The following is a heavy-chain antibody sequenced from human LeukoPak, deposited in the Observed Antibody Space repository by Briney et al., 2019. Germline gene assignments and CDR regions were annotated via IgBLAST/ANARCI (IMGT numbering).Heavy chain of an antibody. CDR2: IYYSGST. J-gene: IGHJ3*02. CDR1: GGSISSYY. Sequence: PSETLSLTCTVSGGSISSYYWSWIRQPPGKGLEWIGYIYYSGSTNYNPSLKSRVIISVDTSKNQFSLKLTSVTAADTAVYYCARDAPPSSFDIWGQGTMVTV. CDR3: ARDAPPSSFDI. V-gene: IGHV4-59*01.